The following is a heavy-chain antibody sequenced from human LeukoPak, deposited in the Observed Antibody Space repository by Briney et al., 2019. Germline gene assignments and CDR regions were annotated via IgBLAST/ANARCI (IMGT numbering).Heavy chain of an antibody. V-gene: IGHV3-23*01. D-gene: IGHD6-13*01. CDR2: IHYSGRAT. CDR3: AKAANEKTANVTAARSYWYFDL. Sequence: GGSLSLSCAASGFIFKDYAMNWVRQAPGKGLQWVSSIHYSGRATYYADSVKGRFTIFRDNSKNTLYLQMNSLRAEDSAVYYCAKAANEKTANVTAARSYWYFDLWGRGTLITVSS. J-gene: IGHJ2*01. CDR1: GFIFKDYA.